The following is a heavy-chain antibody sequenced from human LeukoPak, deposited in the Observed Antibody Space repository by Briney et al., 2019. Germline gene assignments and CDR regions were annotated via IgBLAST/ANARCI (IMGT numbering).Heavy chain of an antibody. D-gene: IGHD2-2*01. CDR1: GFTFSSYA. J-gene: IGHJ4*02. V-gene: IGHV3-30*04. Sequence: GSLRLSCAASGFTFSSYAMHWVRQAPGKGLEWVAVISYDGSNKYYADSVKGRFTISRDNSKNTLYLQMNSLRAEDTAVYYCARGVVVINPWRGVDYWGQGTLVTVSS. CDR3: ARGVVVINPWRGVDY. CDR2: ISYDGSNK.